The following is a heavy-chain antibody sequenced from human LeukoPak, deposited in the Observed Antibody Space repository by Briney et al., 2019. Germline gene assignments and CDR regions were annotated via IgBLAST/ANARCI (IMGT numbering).Heavy chain of an antibody. CDR1: GFTFSSYS. Sequence: GGALRLSCAASGFTFSSYSMNWGRPAPGKGVEWVPSISSSSSYIYYADSVKGRFTISRDNAKNSLYLQMNSLRAEDTAVYYCARAGWLVQSGAFDIWGQGTMVTVSS. J-gene: IGHJ3*02. CDR2: ISSSSSYI. CDR3: ARAGWLVQSGAFDI. V-gene: IGHV3-21*01. D-gene: IGHD6-19*01.